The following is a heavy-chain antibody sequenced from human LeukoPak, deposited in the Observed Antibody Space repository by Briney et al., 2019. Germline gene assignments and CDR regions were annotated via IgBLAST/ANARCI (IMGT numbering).Heavy chain of an antibody. V-gene: IGHV3-48*01. D-gene: IGHD6-19*01. CDR1: GFTFRNYL. CDR2: ISSTGGTI. Sequence: PGGSLRLSCAASGFTFRNYLMNWVRQAPGKGLEWVSFISSTGGTIYYADSVKGRFTVSRDNGKNSLLLQMNSLRAEDTALYYCAKDQYSSGKYNWFDPWGQGTLVTVSS. J-gene: IGHJ5*02. CDR3: AKDQYSSGKYNWFDP.